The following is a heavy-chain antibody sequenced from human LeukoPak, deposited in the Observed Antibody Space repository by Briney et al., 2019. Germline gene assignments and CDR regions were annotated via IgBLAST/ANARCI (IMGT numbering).Heavy chain of an antibody. V-gene: IGHV3-11*04. CDR1: GFTFSDYY. J-gene: IGHJ6*03. CDR2: ISSSGSTI. D-gene: IGHD5-12*01. Sequence: GGSLRLSCAASGFTFSDYYMSWIRQAPGKGLEWVSYISSSGSTIYYADSVKGRFTISRDNAKNSLYLQMNSLRAEDTAVYYCAREQGYSGYVYYYYYYMDVWGKGTTVTVSS. CDR3: AREQGYSGYVYYYYYYMDV.